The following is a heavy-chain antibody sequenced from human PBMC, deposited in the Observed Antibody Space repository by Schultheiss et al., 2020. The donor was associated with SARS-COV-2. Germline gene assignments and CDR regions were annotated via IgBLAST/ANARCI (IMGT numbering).Heavy chain of an antibody. V-gene: IGHV3-23*01. CDR3: ASLYDFWSGYHKYYFDY. D-gene: IGHD3-3*01. Sequence: GGSLRLSCAASGFTFSSYAMNWVRQAPGKGLEWVSAISGSGGSTYYADSVKGRFTISRDNSKNTLYLQMNSLRAEDTAVYYCASLYDFWSGYHKYYFDYWGQGTLVTVSS. CDR2: ISGSGGST. CDR1: GFTFSSYA. J-gene: IGHJ4*02.